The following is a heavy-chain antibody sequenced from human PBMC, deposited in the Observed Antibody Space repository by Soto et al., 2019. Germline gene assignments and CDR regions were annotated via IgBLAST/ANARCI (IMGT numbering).Heavy chain of an antibody. CDR3: ARLNGYCVSTTCHCYYGMDV. CDR1: RGSVNRYSYS. V-gene: IGHV4-39*01. Sequence: AVYRGSVNRYSYSCDWICQYPKRGLEWIGTIYSSENTYYNPSLLSRVTISVDTSKNEFSLRLSSVTAADTAVYYCARLNGYCVSTTCHCYYGMDVWGQGTTLT. D-gene: IGHD2-2*03. CDR2: IYSSENT. J-gene: IGHJ6*02.